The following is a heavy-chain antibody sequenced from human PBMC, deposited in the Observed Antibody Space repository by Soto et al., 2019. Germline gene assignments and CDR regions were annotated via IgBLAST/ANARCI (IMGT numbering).Heavy chain of an antibody. CDR2: ISGSGGST. CDR1: VFTFSSYA. Sequence: PGGSLRLSCAASVFTFSSYAMRWVRQAPGKGLEWVSAISGSGGSTYYADSVRGRFTISRDNSKNTLYLQMNSLRAEDTAVYYCARRGSGSYYDYWGQGTLVTVSS. CDR3: ARRGSGSYYDY. V-gene: IGHV3-23*01. J-gene: IGHJ4*02. D-gene: IGHD1-26*01.